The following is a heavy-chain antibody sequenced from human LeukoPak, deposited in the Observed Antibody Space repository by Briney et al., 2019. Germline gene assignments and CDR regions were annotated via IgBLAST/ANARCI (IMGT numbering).Heavy chain of an antibody. V-gene: IGHV3-48*03. CDR3: ARDLDHYYDSSGYIDY. J-gene: IGHJ4*02. D-gene: IGHD3-22*01. CDR1: GFTFRTYE. CDR2: ISTSGSTI. Sequence: GGSLRLSCAASGFTFRTYEMNWVRQAPGKGLEWVSYISTSGSTIYYADSVKGRFTISRDNAKNSLYLQMNSLRAEDTAVYYCARDLDHYYDSSGYIDYWGQGTLVTVSS.